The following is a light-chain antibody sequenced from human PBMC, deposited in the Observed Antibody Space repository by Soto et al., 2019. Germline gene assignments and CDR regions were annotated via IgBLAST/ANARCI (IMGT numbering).Light chain of an antibody. CDR3: VSFAGGTYV. CDR1: SSDVGAYIF. CDR2: DVN. J-gene: IGLJ1*01. Sequence: QSALTQPPSASGSPGQSVTISCTGTSSDVGAYIFVSWYQQHPGKAPKLMVYDVNRRPPGVPDRFFGSKSGNTASLTVSGLQAEDEADYYCVSFAGGTYVFGTGTKGTV. V-gene: IGLV2-8*01.